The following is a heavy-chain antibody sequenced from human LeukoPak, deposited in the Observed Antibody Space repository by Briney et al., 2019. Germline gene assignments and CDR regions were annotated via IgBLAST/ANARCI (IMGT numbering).Heavy chain of an antibody. Sequence: GGSPRLSCAASGFTFSSYAMSWVRQAPGKGLEWVSAISGSGDVTFYADSVKGRFTISRDNSKNTLFLQMNSLRAEDTAVYYCAKLSLSGRSQSADYWGQGTLVTVSS. J-gene: IGHJ4*02. D-gene: IGHD3-10*01. V-gene: IGHV3-23*01. CDR1: GFTFSSYA. CDR2: ISGSGDVT. CDR3: AKLSLSGRSQSADY.